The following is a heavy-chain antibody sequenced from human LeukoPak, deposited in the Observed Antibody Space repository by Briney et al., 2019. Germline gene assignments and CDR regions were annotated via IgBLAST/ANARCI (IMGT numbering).Heavy chain of an antibody. V-gene: IGHV3-30*18. D-gene: IGHD4-17*01. Sequence: PGRSLRLSCAASGFTFSSYGMHWVRQAPGKGLHCVAVISYDGSNKHYADSVKGRFTISRDNSKNTLYLQMNSLRAEDTAVYYCAKMQDYGDYGIYYYGMDVWGQGTTVTVSS. CDR2: ISYDGSNK. CDR1: GFTFSSYG. CDR3: AKMQDYGDYGIYYYGMDV. J-gene: IGHJ6*02.